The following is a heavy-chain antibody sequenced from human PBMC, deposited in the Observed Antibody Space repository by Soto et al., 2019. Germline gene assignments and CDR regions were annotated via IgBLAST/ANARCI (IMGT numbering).Heavy chain of an antibody. V-gene: IGHV3-30*18. CDR3: AKDPGPDYGEGVDYFDY. D-gene: IGHD4-17*01. Sequence: PGGSLRLSCAASGFTFSSYGMHWVRQAPGKGLEWVAVISYDGSNKYYADSVKGRFTISRDNSKNTLYLQMNSLRAEDTAVYYCAKDPGPDYGEGVDYFDYWGQGTLVTVSS. CDR1: GFTFSSYG. J-gene: IGHJ4*02. CDR2: ISYDGSNK.